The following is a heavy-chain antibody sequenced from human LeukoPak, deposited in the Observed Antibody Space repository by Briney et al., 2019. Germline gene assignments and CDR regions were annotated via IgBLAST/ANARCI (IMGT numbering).Heavy chain of an antibody. Sequence: ASVKVSCQASGYTFTGYYMHWVRQAPGQGLEWMGWINPNSGGTNYSQKFQGRVTMTRDTSISTAYMELSRLRSDDTAVYYCARKQLLWSGELSSGMDVWGQGTTVTVSS. V-gene: IGHV1-2*02. CDR1: GYTFTGYY. CDR3: ARKQLLWSGELSSGMDV. D-gene: IGHD3-10*01. CDR2: INPNSGGT. J-gene: IGHJ6*02.